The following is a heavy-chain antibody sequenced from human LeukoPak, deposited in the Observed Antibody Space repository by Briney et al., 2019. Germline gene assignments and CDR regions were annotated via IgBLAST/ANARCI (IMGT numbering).Heavy chain of an antibody. CDR2: IYYSGST. Sequence: SETLSLTCTVSGGSISSYYWSWIRQPPGKGLEWIGYIYYSGSTNYNPSLKSRVTISVDTSKNQFSLKLSSVTAADTAVNYCARTPYDFWSGYYKNWGQGTLVTVSS. D-gene: IGHD3-3*01. V-gene: IGHV4-59*08. J-gene: IGHJ4*02. CDR3: ARTPYDFWSGYYKN. CDR1: GGSISSYY.